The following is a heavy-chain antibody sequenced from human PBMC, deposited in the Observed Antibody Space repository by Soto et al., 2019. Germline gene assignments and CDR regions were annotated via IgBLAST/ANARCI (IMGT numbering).Heavy chain of an antibody. CDR3: AHRRQEARRWGVYVES. CDR2: IYWDDDK. V-gene: IGHV2-5*02. CDR1: AFSLSTVGVA. D-gene: IGHD6-6*01. J-gene: IGHJ5*01. Sequence: QITLKESGPTLVTPTQTLTLTCTFSAFSLSTVGVAVGWISQPPGKALECLALIYWDDDKRYRPSLKSRLNITKDTSKNQVVLTLTNMDPVDTGTYFCAHRRQEARRWGVYVESWGQGSLVTVSP.